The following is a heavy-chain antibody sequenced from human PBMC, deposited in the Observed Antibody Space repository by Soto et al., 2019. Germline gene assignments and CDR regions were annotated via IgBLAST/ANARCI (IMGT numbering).Heavy chain of an antibody. Sequence: GGSLRLSCAASGFAFSSYSMSWVRQAPGKGLEYVSAIVGSGGDTYYADSVKGRFTISRDNSKNTLYLQMNSLRAEDTAVYYCAKRAPYYFDYWGQGNLVTVSS. CDR3: AKRAPYYFDY. J-gene: IGHJ4*02. V-gene: IGHV3-23*01. CDR1: GFAFSSYS. CDR2: IVGSGGDT.